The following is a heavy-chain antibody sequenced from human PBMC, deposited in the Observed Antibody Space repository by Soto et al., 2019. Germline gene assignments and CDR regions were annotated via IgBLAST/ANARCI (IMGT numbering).Heavy chain of an antibody. D-gene: IGHD2-21*02. J-gene: IGHJ4*02. CDR1: GYTFTSYG. V-gene: IGHV1-3*01. CDR2: INAGNGNT. Sequence: ASVKVSCKASGYTFTSYGMHWVRQAPGQRLEWMGWINAGNGNTKYSQKFQGRVTITRDTSASTAYMELSSLRSGDTAVYYCARSIVVVTALDYWGQGTLVTVSS. CDR3: ARSIVVVTALDY.